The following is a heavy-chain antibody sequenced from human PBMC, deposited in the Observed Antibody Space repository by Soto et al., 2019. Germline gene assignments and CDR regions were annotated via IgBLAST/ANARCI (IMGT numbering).Heavy chain of an antibody. J-gene: IGHJ4*02. CDR2: INAGNGNT. Sequence: QVQLVQSGAEEKKPGASVKVSCKASGYTFTSYGVHWVRQAPGQRLEWMGWINAGNGNTKYSQKFQGRVTITRDTAARTAYIELSSLRSEDTAVSYCARAPGGPGIAEYWGPGPLVTVSS. CDR1: GYTFTSYG. CDR3: ARAPGGPGIAEY. V-gene: IGHV1-3*05. D-gene: IGHD6-13*01.